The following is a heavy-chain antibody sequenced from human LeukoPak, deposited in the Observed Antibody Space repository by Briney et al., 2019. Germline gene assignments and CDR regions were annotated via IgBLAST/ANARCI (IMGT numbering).Heavy chain of an antibody. CDR3: ARRTKLAGILY. CDR1: GYTFTSYY. V-gene: IGHV1-46*01. CDR2: INPSGGST. J-gene: IGHJ4*02. D-gene: IGHD6-19*01. Sequence: ASVKVSCKASGYTFTSYYIHWVRQAPGQGLEWMGIINPSGGSTSYAQKFQGRVTMTRDTSISTAYMELSRLRSDDTAVYYCARRTKLAGILYWGRGTLVTVSS.